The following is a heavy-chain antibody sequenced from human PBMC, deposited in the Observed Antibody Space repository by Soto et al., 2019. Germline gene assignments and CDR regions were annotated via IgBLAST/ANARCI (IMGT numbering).Heavy chain of an antibody. J-gene: IGHJ4*02. CDR3: ATPTPEYISSLEFDS. V-gene: IGHV1-69*02. Sequence: SVKVSCKTSGTSFSTYTISWVRQAPGQGLEWMGRIIPILGITSYAQKFQGRATITADKSTGTAYMELGSLTSEDTAVYYCATPTPEYISSLEFDSWGQGTLVTVSS. CDR1: GTSFSTYT. D-gene: IGHD6-6*01. CDR2: IIPILGIT.